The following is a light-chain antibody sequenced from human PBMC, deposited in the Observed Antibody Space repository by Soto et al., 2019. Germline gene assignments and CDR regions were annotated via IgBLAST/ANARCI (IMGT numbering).Light chain of an antibody. CDR3: GAYAGSGTVV. CDR2: EAT. Sequence: QSVLTQPASVSGSPEQSITISCTGTSNDVGRYNLVSWYQQHPGKAPKVMIYEATKRPSGVSNRFSGSKSGNTASLTISGLQAEDEADYYCGAYAGSGTVVFGGGTQLTVL. V-gene: IGLV2-23*01. J-gene: IGLJ7*01. CDR1: SNDVGRYNL.